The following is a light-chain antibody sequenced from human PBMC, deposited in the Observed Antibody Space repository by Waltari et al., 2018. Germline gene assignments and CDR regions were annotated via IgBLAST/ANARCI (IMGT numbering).Light chain of an antibody. J-gene: IGLJ2*01. V-gene: IGLV3-21*04. CDR1: NIGSKS. CDR3: QVWDSTSDHYVI. CDR2: DDR. Sequence: SYVLTQPPSVSVDPGKTARITCGGNNIGSKSVHWYQQKPGQAPVLVIYDDRDRPSGMPERVSGANSGNAATLTISRAEAGDEGVYSCQVWDSTSDHYVIFGGGTKLTVL.